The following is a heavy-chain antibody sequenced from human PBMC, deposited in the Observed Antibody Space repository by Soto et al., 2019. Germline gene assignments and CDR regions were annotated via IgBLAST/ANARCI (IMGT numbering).Heavy chain of an antibody. D-gene: IGHD6-13*01. J-gene: IGHJ6*02. CDR1: GFTFSSYG. CDR2: ISFDGSNK. V-gene: IGHV3-30*18. Sequence: QVQLVESGGGVVQPGRSLRLSCAPSGFTFSSYGMHWVRQAPGKGLEWVAVISFDGSNKYYTDSVKGRFTISRDNSKNXLYLQMNSLRTEDTAVYYCAKDRNSWQDYYYGMDDWGQGTTVTVSS. CDR3: AKDRNSWQDYYYGMDD.